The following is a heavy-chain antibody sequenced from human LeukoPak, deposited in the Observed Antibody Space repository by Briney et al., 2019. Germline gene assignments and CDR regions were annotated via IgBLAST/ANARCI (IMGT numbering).Heavy chain of an antibody. CDR2: ISYDGRNI. CDR3: AKGPLRGTAAAIDY. Sequence: PGKSLRLSCAASGFTFNNYGMHWVRQAPGKGLEWVAVISYDGRNIHYPDSVKGRFTTSRDISTDTLWLQMDSLRTEDTAVYYCAKGPLRGTAAAIDYWGQGTLVTVSS. V-gene: IGHV3-30*18. J-gene: IGHJ4*02. D-gene: IGHD2-2*01. CDR1: GFTFNNYG.